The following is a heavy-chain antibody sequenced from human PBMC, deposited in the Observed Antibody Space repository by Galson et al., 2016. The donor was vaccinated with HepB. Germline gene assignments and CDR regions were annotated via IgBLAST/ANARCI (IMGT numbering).Heavy chain of an antibody. J-gene: IGHJ5*02. CDR2: ITPGSTYT. V-gene: IGHV3-11*06. CDR1: GFIFSDHY. CDR3: ARVVTPMAAANRGFGS. D-gene: IGHD6-13*01. Sequence: SLRLSCAVSGFIFSDHYMDWVRQAPGKGLEWVSSITPGSTYTHFADSVEGRFTISRDDAENSLYLHMNSLRAEDTALYYCARVVTPMAAANRGFGSWGQGTQVVVSS.